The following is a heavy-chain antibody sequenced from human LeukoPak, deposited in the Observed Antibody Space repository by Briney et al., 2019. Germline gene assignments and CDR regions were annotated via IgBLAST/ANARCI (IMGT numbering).Heavy chain of an antibody. J-gene: IGHJ6*03. CDR1: GGTFSSYA. CDR3: ARGGGSSSWYTYYYYMDV. V-gene: IGHV1-46*01. CDR2: INPSGGST. Sequence: ASVKVSCKASGGTFSSYAISWVRQAPGQGLEWMGIINPSGGSTSYAQKFQGRVTMTRDMSTSTVYMELSSLRSEDTAVYYCARGGGSSSWYTYYYYMDVWGKGTTVTVSS. D-gene: IGHD6-13*01.